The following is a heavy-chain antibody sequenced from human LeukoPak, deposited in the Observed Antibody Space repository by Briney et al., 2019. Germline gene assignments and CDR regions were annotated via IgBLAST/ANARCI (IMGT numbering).Heavy chain of an antibody. Sequence: PSETLSLTCTVSGGSISSGGYYWSWIRQHPGKGLEWVGYIYYSGSTYYNPSLKSRVTISVDTSKNQFSLKLSSVTAADTAVYYCAREGRAARPTDWGQGTLVTVSS. J-gene: IGHJ4*02. CDR2: IYYSGST. D-gene: IGHD6-6*01. V-gene: IGHV4-31*03. CDR3: AREGRAARPTD. CDR1: GGSISSGGYY.